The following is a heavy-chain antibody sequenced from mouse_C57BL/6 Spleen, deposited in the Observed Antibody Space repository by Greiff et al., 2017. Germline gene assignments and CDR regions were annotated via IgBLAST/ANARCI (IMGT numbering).Heavy chain of an antibody. Sequence: EVKLVESGGDLVKPGGSLKLSCEASGFTFSSYGMSWVRQTPDKRLEWVATISSGGSYTYYPDSVKGRFNSSRDNAKNTLYLQMISLKSEDTAMYYWARDYYGSRDYWGQGTTLTVSS. J-gene: IGHJ2*01. V-gene: IGHV5-6*01. D-gene: IGHD1-1*01. CDR2: ISSGGSYT. CDR3: ARDYYGSRDY. CDR1: GFTFSSYG.